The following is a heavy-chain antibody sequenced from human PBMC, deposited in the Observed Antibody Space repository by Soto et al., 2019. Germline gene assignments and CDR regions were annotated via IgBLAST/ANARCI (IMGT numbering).Heavy chain of an antibody. CDR1: GGSIRSSSYY. Sequence: SETLSLTCTFSGGSIRSSSYYLGWIRQPPGKGLEWIGSIYYSGSTYYNPSLKSRVTISVDTSKNQFSLKLSSVTAADTAVYYCARTASDSSSWYFLDYWGQGTLVTVSS. V-gene: IGHV4-39*01. D-gene: IGHD6-13*01. CDR3: ARTASDSSSWYFLDY. CDR2: IYYSGST. J-gene: IGHJ4*02.